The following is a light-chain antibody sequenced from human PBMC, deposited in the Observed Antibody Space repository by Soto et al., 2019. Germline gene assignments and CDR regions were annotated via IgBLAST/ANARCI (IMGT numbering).Light chain of an antibody. V-gene: IGLV2-14*03. J-gene: IGLJ2*01. CDR3: GTWDSSLSAGV. Sequence: QSVLTQPASVSGSPGQSITISCTGTSNDIGGFDFVSWYQQHPGKAPQLMIYEVNNRPSGIPDRFSGSKSGTSATLGITGLQTGDEADYYCGTWDSSLSAGVFGGGTKLTVL. CDR2: EVN. CDR1: SNDIGGFDF.